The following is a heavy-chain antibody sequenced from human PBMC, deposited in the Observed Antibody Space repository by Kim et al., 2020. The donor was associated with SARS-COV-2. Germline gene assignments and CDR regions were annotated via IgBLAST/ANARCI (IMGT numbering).Heavy chain of an antibody. Sequence: GGSLRLSCAASGFTFSSYDMHWVRQAPGKGLEWVSYISSSGSTIYYADSVKGRFTISRDNAKNSLYLQMNSLRAEDTADYYCARDWRYYYGSGSYYSTYYYCGMDVWGQGTTVTVSS. CDR1: GFTFSSYD. CDR3: ARDWRYYYGSGSYYSTYYYCGMDV. D-gene: IGHD3-10*01. J-gene: IGHJ6*02. CDR2: ISSSGSTI. V-gene: IGHV3-48*03.